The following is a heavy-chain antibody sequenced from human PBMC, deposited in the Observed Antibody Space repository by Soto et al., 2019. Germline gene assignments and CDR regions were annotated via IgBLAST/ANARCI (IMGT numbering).Heavy chain of an antibody. D-gene: IGHD6-6*01. CDR1: GFTFNIYA. V-gene: IGHV3-30-3*01. CDR3: ARGGEYSSASSLNY. CDR2: ISYDGRNN. Sequence: QVQLVESGGGVVQPGRSLRLSCAASGFTFNIYAMHWVRQAPGKGLEWVAVISYDGRNNYYADSVKGRFTISRDNSMNTLDLQMNSLRAEDTAVYYCARGGEYSSASSLNYWGQGTLVTVSS. J-gene: IGHJ4*02.